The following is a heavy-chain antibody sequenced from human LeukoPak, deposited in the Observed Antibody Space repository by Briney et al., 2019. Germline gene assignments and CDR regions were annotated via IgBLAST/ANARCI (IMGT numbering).Heavy chain of an antibody. V-gene: IGHV3-30*18. CDR2: ISYDGSNK. J-gene: IGHJ5*02. CDR1: GFTFSSYG. CDR3: AKVGGFDFWSGYQPQNWFDP. Sequence: PGRSLRLSCAASGFTFSSYGMHWVRQAPGKGLEWVAVISYDGSNKYYADSVKGRFTISRDNSKNTLYLQMNSLRAEDTAVYYCAKVGGFDFWSGYQPQNWFDPWGQGTLVTVSS. D-gene: IGHD3-3*01.